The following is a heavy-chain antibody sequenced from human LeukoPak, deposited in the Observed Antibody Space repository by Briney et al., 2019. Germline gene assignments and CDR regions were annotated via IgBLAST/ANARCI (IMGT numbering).Heavy chain of an antibody. CDR1: GFTFSSYS. Sequence: GGSLRLSCAASGFTFSSYSMNWVRQAPGKGLEGVSSISSSSSYIYYADSVKGRFTISRDNAKNSLYLQMNSLRAEDTAVYYCASGYCSSTSCYPYYFDYWGQGTLVTVSS. CDR2: ISSSSSYI. D-gene: IGHD2-2*01. V-gene: IGHV3-21*01. J-gene: IGHJ4*02. CDR3: ASGYCSSTSCYPYYFDY.